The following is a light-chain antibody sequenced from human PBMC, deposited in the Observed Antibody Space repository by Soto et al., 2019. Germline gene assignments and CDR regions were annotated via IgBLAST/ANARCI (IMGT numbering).Light chain of an antibody. V-gene: IGLV2-14*01. CDR1: SSDVGDYNY. Sequence: QSVLTQPASVSGSPGQSITISCTGTSSDVGDYNYVSWYQQYPGKAPKLMIYEVSNRPSGVSNRFPGSKSGNTASLTISGLQAEDEADYYCSSYTSTSTPFVFGTGTKVTVL. CDR3: SSYTSTSTPFV. CDR2: EVS. J-gene: IGLJ1*01.